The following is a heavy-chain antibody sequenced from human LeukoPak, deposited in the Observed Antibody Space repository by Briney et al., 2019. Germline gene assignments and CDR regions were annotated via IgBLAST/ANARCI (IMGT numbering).Heavy chain of an antibody. J-gene: IGHJ6*03. CDR2: INHSGSS. V-gene: IGHV4-34*01. Sequence: SSETLSLTCALSGGSITDYFYNWVRQPPGKGLEWIGEINHSGSSTYNPSLKSRVIISLDTSKNQFSLKLSSVTAADTAVYYCARVGDLLGAHRVRGLPPDYYYMDVWGKGTTVTVSS. CDR3: ARVGDLLGAHRVRGLPPDYYYMDV. CDR1: GGSITDYF. D-gene: IGHD3-10*01.